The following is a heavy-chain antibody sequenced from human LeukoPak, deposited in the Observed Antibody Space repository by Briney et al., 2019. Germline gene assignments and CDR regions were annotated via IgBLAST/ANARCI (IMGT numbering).Heavy chain of an antibody. D-gene: IGHD4-17*01. V-gene: IGHV4-59*01. CDR3: ARDIFIASTVTEYRDYYGMDV. CDR1: GGSISSYY. Sequence: SETLSLTCTVSGGSISSYYWSWIRQPPGKGLEWIGYIYYSGSTNYNPSLKSRVTISVDTSKNQFSLKLSSVTAADTAVYYCARDIFIASTVTEYRDYYGMDVWGQGTTVTVSS. J-gene: IGHJ6*02. CDR2: IYYSGST.